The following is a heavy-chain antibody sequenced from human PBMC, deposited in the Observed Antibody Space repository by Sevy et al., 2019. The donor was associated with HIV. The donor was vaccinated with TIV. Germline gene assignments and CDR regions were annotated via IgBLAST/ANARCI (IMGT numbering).Heavy chain of an antibody. Sequence: ASMKVSCKASGYTFTGYYMHWVRQAPGQGLEWMGWINPNSGGTNYAQKFQGRVTMTRDTSISTAYMELSRLRSDDTAVYYCARLATIAKLAFDYWGQGTLVTVSS. CDR3: ARLATIAKLAFDY. CDR2: INPNSGGT. D-gene: IGHD5-12*01. V-gene: IGHV1-2*02. J-gene: IGHJ4*02. CDR1: GYTFTGYY.